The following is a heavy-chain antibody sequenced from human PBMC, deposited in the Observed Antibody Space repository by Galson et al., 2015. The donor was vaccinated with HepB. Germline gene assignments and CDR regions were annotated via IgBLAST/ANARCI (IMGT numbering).Heavy chain of an antibody. CDR3: ARGPLWFGELLDPDY. V-gene: IGHV3-30*04. CDR1: GFTFSSDA. J-gene: IGHJ4*02. D-gene: IGHD3-10*01. CDR2: ISYDGSNK. Sequence: SLRLSCAASGFTFSSDAMHWVRQAPGKGLEWVAVISYDGSNKYYADSVKGRFTISRDNSKNTLYLQMNSLRAEDTAVYYCARGPLWFGELLDPDYWGQGTLVTVSS.